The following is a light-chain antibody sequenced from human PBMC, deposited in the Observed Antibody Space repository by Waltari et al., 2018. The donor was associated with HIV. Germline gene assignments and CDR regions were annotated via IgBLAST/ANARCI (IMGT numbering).Light chain of an antibody. J-gene: IGLJ1*01. V-gene: IGLV2-14*01. Sequence: QSALTQPASVSGSPGQSITISCSGTGSAIGSYVYFSWYQQYPGKAPQLMIYDVRHRPSGVSNRFSGSKSGNTASLTISGLQAEDEADYYCSSFTSSSPLYVFGTGTKVTVL. CDR1: GSAIGSYVY. CDR2: DVR. CDR3: SSFTSSSPLYV.